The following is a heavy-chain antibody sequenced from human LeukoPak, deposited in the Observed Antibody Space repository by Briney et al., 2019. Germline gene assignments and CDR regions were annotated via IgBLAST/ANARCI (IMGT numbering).Heavy chain of an antibody. CDR3: ARGGYCSSTSCYNLLDFDY. Sequence: SETLSLTCAVSGGSISSSNYYWGWIRQPPGQGLEWIGSIYYSGNTYYNPSLKSRITISVDTSKNQFSLKLSSVTAADTAVYYCARGGYCSSTSCYNLLDFDYWGQGTLVTVSS. J-gene: IGHJ4*02. V-gene: IGHV4-39*01. CDR2: IYYSGNT. D-gene: IGHD2-2*02. CDR1: GGSISSSNYY.